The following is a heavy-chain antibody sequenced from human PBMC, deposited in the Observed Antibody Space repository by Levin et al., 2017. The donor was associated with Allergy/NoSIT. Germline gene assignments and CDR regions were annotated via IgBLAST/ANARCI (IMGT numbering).Heavy chain of an antibody. J-gene: IGHJ4*02. CDR1: GYSFTSYW. CDR3: ARHPVCSGGSCYSGSFDY. V-gene: IGHV5-51*01. Sequence: KVSCKGSGYSFTSYWIGWVRQMPGKGLEWMGIIYPGDSDTRYSPSFQGQVTISADKSISTAYLQWSSLKASDTAMYYCARHPVCSGGSCYSGSFDYWGQGTLVTVSS. CDR2: IYPGDSDT. D-gene: IGHD2-15*01.